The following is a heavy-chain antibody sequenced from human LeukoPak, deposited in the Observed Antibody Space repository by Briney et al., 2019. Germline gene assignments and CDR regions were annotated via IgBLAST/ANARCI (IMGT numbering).Heavy chain of an antibody. J-gene: IGHJ4*02. D-gene: IGHD6-19*01. Sequence: SQTLSLTCTVSGGSTSSGSYYWSWIRQPAGKGLEWIGRIYTSGSTNYNPSLKSRVTISVDTSQNQFSLKLSSVTAADTAVYYCARVSVRQWLPSRWGQGTLVTVSS. CDR2: IYTSGST. V-gene: IGHV4-61*02. CDR3: ARVSVRQWLPSR. CDR1: GGSTSSGSYY.